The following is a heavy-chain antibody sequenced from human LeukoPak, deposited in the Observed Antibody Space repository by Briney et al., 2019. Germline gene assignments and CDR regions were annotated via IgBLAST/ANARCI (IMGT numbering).Heavy chain of an antibody. V-gene: IGHV1-46*01. CDR1: GYTFTSYY. Sequence: ASVKVSCKASGYTFTSYYMHWVRQAPGQGLEWMGIINPSGGSTSYAQKFQGRVTITADKSTSTAYMELSSLRSEDTAVYYCASASVGATYYFDYWGQGTLVTVSS. CDR3: ASASVGATYYFDY. J-gene: IGHJ4*02. D-gene: IGHD1-26*01. CDR2: INPSGGST.